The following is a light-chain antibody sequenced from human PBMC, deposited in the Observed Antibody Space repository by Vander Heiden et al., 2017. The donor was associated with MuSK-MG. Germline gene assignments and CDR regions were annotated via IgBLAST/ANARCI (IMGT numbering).Light chain of an antibody. CDR3: QQHNNWRQIT. CDR1: QSLSSN. CDR2: AIS. Sequence: EIVVTQSPATLSVSPGARATLSCRASQSLSSNLAWYQQKPGQAPRLLIYAISTRATGIPARFSGSGYGTEFTLTISSRQSEDIGVYYCQQHNNWRQITFGQGTQLEIK. J-gene: IGKJ5*01. V-gene: IGKV3-15*01.